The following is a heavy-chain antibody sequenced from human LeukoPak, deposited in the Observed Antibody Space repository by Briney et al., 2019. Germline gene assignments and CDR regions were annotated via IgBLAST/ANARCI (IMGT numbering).Heavy chain of an antibody. D-gene: IGHD3-22*01. CDR3: ARTYYYDSSGYFVYYYYYMDV. V-gene: IGHV3-74*01. J-gene: IGHJ6*03. CDR1: GFTFSSYW. CDR2: INSDGSST. Sequence: GGSLRLSCAASGFTFSSYWMHWVRQAPGKGLVWVSRINSDGSSTSYADSVKGRFTISRDNAKNTLYLQMNSLRAEDTAVYYCARTYYYDSSGYFVYYYYYMDVWGKGTTVTVSS.